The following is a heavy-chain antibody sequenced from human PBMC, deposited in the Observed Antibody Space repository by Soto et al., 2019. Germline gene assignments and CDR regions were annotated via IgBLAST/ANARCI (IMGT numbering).Heavy chain of an antibody. D-gene: IGHD2-2*01. V-gene: IGHV1-8*01. CDR1: GYTFTSYD. J-gene: IGHJ6*02. Sequence: ASVKVSCKASGYTFTSYDINWVRQATGQGLEWMGWMNPSSGNTGYAQKFQGRVTVTRNTSISTAYMELSSLRSEDTAVYYCATSPPKLGYGSSTSCCFRDVCHQGTRVTV. CDR2: MNPSSGNT. CDR3: ATSPPKLGYGSSTSCCFRDV.